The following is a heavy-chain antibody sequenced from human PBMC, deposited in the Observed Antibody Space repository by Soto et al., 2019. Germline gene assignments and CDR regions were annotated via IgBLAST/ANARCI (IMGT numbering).Heavy chain of an antibody. D-gene: IGHD5-18*01. CDR2: IIPIFGTA. V-gene: IGHV1-69*13. J-gene: IGHJ6*02. CDR3: ARGEGYSYGHPYYYYGMDV. CDR1: GGTFSSYA. Sequence: GASVKVSCKASGGTFSSYAISWVRQAPGQGLEWMGGIIPIFGTANYAQKFQGRVTITADESTSTAYTELSSLRSEDTAVYYCARGEGYSYGHPYYYYGMDVWGQGTTVTVSS.